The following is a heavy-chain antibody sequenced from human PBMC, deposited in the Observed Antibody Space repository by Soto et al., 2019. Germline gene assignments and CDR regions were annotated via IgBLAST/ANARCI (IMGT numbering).Heavy chain of an antibody. CDR3: ARYFCYYDSSGYYCPFDY. D-gene: IGHD3-22*01. Sequence: LSLTCTVSGGSVSSGSYYWSWIRQPPGKGLEWIGYIYYSGSTNYNPSLKSRVTTSVDTSKNQFSLKLSSVTAADTAVYYCARYFCYYDSSGYYCPFDYWGQGTLVTVSS. CDR2: IYYSGST. CDR1: GGSVSSGSYY. V-gene: IGHV4-61*01. J-gene: IGHJ4*02.